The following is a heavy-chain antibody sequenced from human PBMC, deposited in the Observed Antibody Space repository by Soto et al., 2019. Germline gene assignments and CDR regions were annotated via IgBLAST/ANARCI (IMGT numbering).Heavy chain of an antibody. CDR2: ISGSSGSI. J-gene: IGHJ4*02. CDR3: AIFRTVTTPFDY. D-gene: IGHD4-17*01. V-gene: IGHV3-9*01. CDR1: GFTFSSYA. Sequence: PGGSLRLSCAASGFTFSSYAMSWVRQSPGKGLEWVSAISGSSGSICYADSVKGRFTISRDNAKKSLYLQMNSLRAEDTALYYCAIFRTVTTPFDYWGQGTPVTVSS.